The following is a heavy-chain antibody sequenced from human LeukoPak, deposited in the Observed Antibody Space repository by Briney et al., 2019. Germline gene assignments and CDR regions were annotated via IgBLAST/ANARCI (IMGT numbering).Heavy chain of an antibody. CDR2: IRYDGSNK. D-gene: IGHD3-10*01. CDR3: AKAKGPYYYGSGSHVDY. J-gene: IGHJ4*02. V-gene: IGHV3-30*02. CDR1: GFTFSSYG. Sequence: GGSLRLSCAASGFTFSSYGMHWVRQAPGKGLEWVAFIRYDGSNKYYADSVKGRFTISRDNSKKTLYLQMKSLRAEDTAVYYCAKAKGPYYYGSGSHVDYWGQGTLVTVSS.